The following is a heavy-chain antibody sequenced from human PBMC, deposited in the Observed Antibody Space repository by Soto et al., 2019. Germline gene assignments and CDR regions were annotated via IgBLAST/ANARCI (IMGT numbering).Heavy chain of an antibody. CDR2: INHSGST. V-gene: IGHV4-34*01. CDR3: ARANDFWSGYYIKGYYYGMDV. Sequence: QVQLQQWDAGLLKPSETLSLTCAVYGGSFSGYYWSWIRQPPGKGLEWIGEINHSGSTNYNPSLKSRVTISVDTSKNQFSLKLSSVTAADTAVYYCARANDFWSGYYIKGYYYGMDVWGQGTTVTVSS. J-gene: IGHJ6*02. CDR1: GGSFSGYY. D-gene: IGHD3-3*01.